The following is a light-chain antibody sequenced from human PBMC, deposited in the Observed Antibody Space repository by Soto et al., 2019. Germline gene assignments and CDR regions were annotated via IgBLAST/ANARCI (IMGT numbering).Light chain of an antibody. CDR1: QGIRND. CDR2: TAS. J-gene: IGKJ1*01. CDR3: LQHNDYPWT. V-gene: IGKV1-17*01. Sequence: DIQMTQSPSSLSASVGDRVTITCRASQGIRNDVGWYQLKPGKAPKRLIYTASSLPSVVPSRFIGSASGTECTLTIRSLQPEDVATYDCLQHNDYPWTFGQGTKVDIK.